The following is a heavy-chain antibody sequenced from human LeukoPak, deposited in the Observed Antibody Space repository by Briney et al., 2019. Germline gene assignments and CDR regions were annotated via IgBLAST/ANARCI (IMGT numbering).Heavy chain of an antibody. Sequence: GASVKVSCKASGYTFTGYYMHWVRQAPGQGLEWMGWINPNSGGTNYAQKFQGRVTMTRDTSISTAYMELSRLRSDDTAVYYCARDEGRYCSGGSCRYPVYWGQGTLVTVSS. V-gene: IGHV1-2*02. J-gene: IGHJ4*02. CDR3: ARDEGRYCSGGSCRYPVY. CDR1: GYTFTGYY. CDR2: INPNSGGT. D-gene: IGHD2-15*01.